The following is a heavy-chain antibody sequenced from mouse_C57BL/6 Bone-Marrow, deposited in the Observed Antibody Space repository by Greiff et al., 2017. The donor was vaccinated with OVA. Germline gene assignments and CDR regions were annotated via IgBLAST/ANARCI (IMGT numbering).Heavy chain of an antibody. D-gene: IGHD2-2*01. CDR3: ARVGLRWLRDAMDY. V-gene: IGHV1-4*01. CDR2: INPSSGYT. J-gene: IGHJ4*01. Sequence: VQLQQSGAELARPGASVKMSCKASGYTFTSYTMHWVKQRPGQGLEWIGYINPSSGYTKYNQKFKDKATLTADKSSSTAYMQLSSLTSEDSAVYYCARVGLRWLRDAMDYWGQGTSVTVSS. CDR1: GYTFTSYT.